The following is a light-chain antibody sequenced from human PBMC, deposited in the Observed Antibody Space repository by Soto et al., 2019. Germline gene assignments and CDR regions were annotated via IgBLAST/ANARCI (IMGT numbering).Light chain of an antibody. CDR1: SSDVGGYNY. V-gene: IGLV2-14*01. CDR2: EVS. CDR3: SSYTSNVTPV. J-gene: IGLJ3*02. Sequence: QSALTQPASVSGSPGQSITISCTGTSSDVGGYNYVSWYQQHPGKAPKLIIYEVSNRPSGVSDRFSDSKSGNTASLTIFGLQAEDEADYYCSSYTSNVTPVFGGGTKVTVL.